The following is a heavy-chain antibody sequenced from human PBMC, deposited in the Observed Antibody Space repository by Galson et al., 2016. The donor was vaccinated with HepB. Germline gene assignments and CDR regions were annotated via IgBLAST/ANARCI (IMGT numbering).Heavy chain of an antibody. CDR2: ISHDGSNR. Sequence: SLRLSCAASGFTFNVYGMHWVRQAPGKGLEWVACISHDGSNRYHVDSVKGRFTISRDNFKSTLYLEMNSLRGEDTAIYYCAKGDYDVLRYSDHWGQGTLVTVSS. CDR1: GFTFNVYG. V-gene: IGHV3-30*18. D-gene: IGHD3-9*01. CDR3: AKGDYDVLRYSDH. J-gene: IGHJ4*02.